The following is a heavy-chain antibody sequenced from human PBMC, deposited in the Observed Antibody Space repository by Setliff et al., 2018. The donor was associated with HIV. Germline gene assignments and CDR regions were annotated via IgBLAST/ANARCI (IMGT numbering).Heavy chain of an antibody. CDR2: INPNGGNT. CDR3: AREAYSSSSVEI. Sequence: ASVKVSCKASGYTFTSYYVHWVRQAPGHGLEWMGIINPNGGNTNFAQKFQGRVTMTRDTSTSTVYMELSSLTTDDTAVYYCAREAYSSSSVEIWGQGTLVTVSS. CDR1: GYTFTSYY. J-gene: IGHJ4*02. V-gene: IGHV1-46*01. D-gene: IGHD6-13*01.